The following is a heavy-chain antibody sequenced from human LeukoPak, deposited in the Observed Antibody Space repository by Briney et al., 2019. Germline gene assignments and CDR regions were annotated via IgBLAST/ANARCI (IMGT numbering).Heavy chain of an antibody. D-gene: IGHD5-18*01. CDR3: ARDLRGYSYGYGSY. CDR2: ISYDGSNK. Sequence: GGSLRLSCAASGFSFSSYGMHWVRQAPGRGLEWVAVISYDGSNKYYADSVKGRFTISRDNSKNTLYLQMNSLRAEDTAVYYCARDLRGYSYGYGSYWGQGTLVTVSS. V-gene: IGHV3-30*19. J-gene: IGHJ4*02. CDR1: GFSFSSYG.